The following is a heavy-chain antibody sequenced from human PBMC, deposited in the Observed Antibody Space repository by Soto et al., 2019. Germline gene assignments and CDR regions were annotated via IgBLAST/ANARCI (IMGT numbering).Heavy chain of an antibody. CDR1: GFTFSSYD. CDR3: ARARSIEARPGNYYYGMDV. D-gene: IGHD6-6*01. J-gene: IGHJ6*02. CDR2: IGTAGDT. Sequence: PGGSLRLSCAASGFTFSSYDMHWVRQATGKGLEWVSAIGTAGDTYYPGSVKGRFTISRENAKNSLYLQMNSLRAGDTAVYYCARARSIEARPGNYYYGMDVWGQGTTVTVSS. V-gene: IGHV3-13*01.